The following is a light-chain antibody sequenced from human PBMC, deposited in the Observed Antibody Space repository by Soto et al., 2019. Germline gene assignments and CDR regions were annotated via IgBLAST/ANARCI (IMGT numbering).Light chain of an antibody. CDR1: SSDVGGYNY. CDR3: SSYTGSSTLV. Sequence: QCALTQPASVSGSPGQSITISCTGTSSDVGGYNYVSWYQQYPGKAPKLMIYDVSNRPSGVSNRFSGSKSGNTASLTISGLQAEDEADYYCSSYTGSSTLVFGGGTKLTVL. V-gene: IGLV2-14*01. J-gene: IGLJ2*01. CDR2: DVS.